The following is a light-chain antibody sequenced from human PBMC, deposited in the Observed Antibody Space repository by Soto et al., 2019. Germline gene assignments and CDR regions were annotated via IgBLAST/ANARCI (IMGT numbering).Light chain of an antibody. CDR2: DVN. CDR3: TSWTTSTTMK. J-gene: IGLJ2*01. CDR1: SSDVGAYNY. V-gene: IGLV2-14*01. Sequence: QSVLTQPASVSGSPGQSITISCTGTSSDVGAYNYVSWYQQHPGKAPKLMIYDVNIRPSGVSNRFSGSMSGNTASLTISGLQAEDEADYYCTSWTTSTTMKFGGGTKVTV.